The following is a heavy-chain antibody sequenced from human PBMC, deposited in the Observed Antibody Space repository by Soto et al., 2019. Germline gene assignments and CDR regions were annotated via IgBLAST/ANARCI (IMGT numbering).Heavy chain of an antibody. V-gene: IGHV3-11*01. CDR2: INGGGGTI. CDR1: GIRFSDYY. J-gene: IGHJ5*02. Sequence: QVQLVESGGGLVKPGGSLRLSCAASGIRFSDYYMSWIRQAPGKGLEWVSYINGGGGTIYYAGSVRGRFTISRDNAKNSLYLQRHSLRAEDTAVYYCAGYPTMRGYFRFGPWGQGTLVTVSS. D-gene: IGHD2-15*01. CDR3: AGYPTMRGYFRFGP.